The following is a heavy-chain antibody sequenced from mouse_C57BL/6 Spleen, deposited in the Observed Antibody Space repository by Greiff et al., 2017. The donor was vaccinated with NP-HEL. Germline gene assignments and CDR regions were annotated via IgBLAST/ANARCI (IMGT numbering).Heavy chain of an antibody. CDR2: IDPEDGET. J-gene: IGHJ4*01. Sequence: VQLQQSGAELVKPGASVKLSCTASGFTFKDYYMHWVKQRTEQGLEWIGRIDPEDGETNYAPKFQGKATITADTSSNTAYLQLSSLTSEDTAVYYSARIEDYYGSNYDWVDYWGQGNSVTVSS. D-gene: IGHD1-1*01. CDR1: GFTFKDYY. V-gene: IGHV14-2*01. CDR3: ARIEDYYGSNYDWVDY.